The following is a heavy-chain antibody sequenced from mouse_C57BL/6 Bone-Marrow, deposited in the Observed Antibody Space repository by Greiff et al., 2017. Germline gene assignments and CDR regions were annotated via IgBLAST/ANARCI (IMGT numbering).Heavy chain of an antibody. Sequence: EVMLVESGGGLVKPGGSLKLSCAASGFTFSSYAMSWVRQTPEKRLEWVATISDGGSYTYYPDNVKGRFTISRDNAQNNLYLQRIQLRSEDTAMYYCAREAYDYGAYWGQGTLVTVSA. V-gene: IGHV5-4*01. CDR2: ISDGGSYT. CDR3: AREAYDYGAY. CDR1: GFTFSSYA. D-gene: IGHD2-4*01. J-gene: IGHJ3*01.